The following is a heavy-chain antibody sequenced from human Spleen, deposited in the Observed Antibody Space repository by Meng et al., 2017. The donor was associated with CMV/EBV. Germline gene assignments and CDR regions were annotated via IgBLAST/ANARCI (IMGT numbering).Heavy chain of an antibody. D-gene: IGHD4-23*01. CDR2: IDPSGGST. V-gene: IGHV1-46*01. CDR3: ARDGPGTVELDC. J-gene: IGHJ4*02. CDR1: GYTLTSYY. Sequence: KASGYTLTSYYMHWVRQAPGQGLEWMGIIDPSGGSTSYAQKFQGRVTMTRDTSTSTVYMDLSSLRSEDTAVYYCARDGPGTVELDCWGQGTLVTVSS.